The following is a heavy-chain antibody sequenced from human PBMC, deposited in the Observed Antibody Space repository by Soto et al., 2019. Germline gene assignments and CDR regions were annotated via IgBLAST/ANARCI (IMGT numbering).Heavy chain of an antibody. D-gene: IGHD2-8*01. V-gene: IGHV3-23*01. CDR2: ITWSGRDT. CDR1: GFTFRDNV. CDR3: AKNGLDNSPSAIDS. Sequence: PGGSLRLSCAASGFTFRDNVLSWVRQAPGKGLDWVSGITWSGRDTYYADSVKGRFTISRDNSKNMVFLQMNSLRAEDTALYYCAKNGLDNSPSAIDSWGPGTLVTVS. J-gene: IGHJ4*02.